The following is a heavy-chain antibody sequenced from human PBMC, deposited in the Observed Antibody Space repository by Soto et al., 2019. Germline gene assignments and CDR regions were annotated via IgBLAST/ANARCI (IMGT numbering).Heavy chain of an antibody. CDR2: ISYSGST. CDR3: ARGPWLAAGTLNWFDP. V-gene: IGHV4-61*08. CDR1: GGSVSSGDFY. Sequence: PSETLSLTCTVSGGSVSSGDFYWSWIRQPPGKGLEWIGYISYSGSTNYNPPLKSRLTISADTSKNQFSLKLSSVTAADTAVYYCARGPWLAAGTLNWFDPWGQGTLVTVSS. D-gene: IGHD6-13*01. J-gene: IGHJ5*02.